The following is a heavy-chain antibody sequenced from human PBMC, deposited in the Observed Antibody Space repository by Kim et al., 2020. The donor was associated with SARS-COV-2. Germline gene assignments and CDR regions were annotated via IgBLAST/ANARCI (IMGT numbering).Heavy chain of an antibody. CDR3: ARAVVRYSSSWYRGAKYNWFDP. J-gene: IGHJ5*02. V-gene: IGHV3-7*01. D-gene: IGHD6-13*01. CDR2: IKQDGSEK. Sequence: GGSLRLSCAASGFTFSSYWMSWVRQAPGKGLEWVANIKQDGSEKYYVDSVKGRFTISRDNAKNSLYLQMNSLRAEDTAVYYCARAVVRYSSSWYRGAKYNWFDPWGQGTLVTVSS. CDR1: GFTFSSYW.